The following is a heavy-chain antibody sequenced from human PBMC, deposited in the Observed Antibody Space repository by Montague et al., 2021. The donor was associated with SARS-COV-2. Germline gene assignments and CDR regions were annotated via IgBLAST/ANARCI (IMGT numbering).Heavy chain of an antibody. D-gene: IGHD3-10*01. CDR3: ARLRDGVVPSPILGVGPYYSYYSMDV. J-gene: IGHJ6*03. CDR2: INHGGST. Sequence: SETLSLTCAVHGTSFSGYYWNWIRQPPGKGLEWIGEINHGGSTKYSPSLKSRRTISADTSKNQFSLKLTSVAAADTAVYYCARLRDGVVPSPILGVGPYYSYYSMDVWGRGTTVTVSS. V-gene: IGHV4-34*01. CDR1: GTSFSGYY.